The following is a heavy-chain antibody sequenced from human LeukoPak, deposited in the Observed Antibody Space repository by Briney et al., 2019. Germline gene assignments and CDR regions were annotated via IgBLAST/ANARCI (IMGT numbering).Heavy chain of an antibody. V-gene: IGHV1-2*02. CDR2: ISPASGAT. Sequence: ASVRVSCKASGYTFTGSYIHWVRQAPGQGFEWIGWISPASGATKYAQNLQGRVTLTTDTSITTAYMELSSLTSDDTASYYCLNEHGGWGQGTPVTVSS. D-gene: IGHD1-1*01. CDR1: GYTFTGSY. CDR3: LNEHGG. J-gene: IGHJ4*02.